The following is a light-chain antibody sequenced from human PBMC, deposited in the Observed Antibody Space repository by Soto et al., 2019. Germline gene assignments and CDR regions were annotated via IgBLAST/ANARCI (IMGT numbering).Light chain of an antibody. V-gene: IGLV2-18*02. Sequence: SALTEPPSVSGSPGQAVAISCTETSGDVGSYNRVSWYQQPPGAAPKLMIYEVSNRPSGVPDRFSGSKSGNTASLTISGLQAEDEDDYYCNSYTGSSTYVFGTGTKVTAL. CDR2: EVS. CDR3: NSYTGSSTYV. CDR1: SGDVGSYNR. J-gene: IGLJ1*01.